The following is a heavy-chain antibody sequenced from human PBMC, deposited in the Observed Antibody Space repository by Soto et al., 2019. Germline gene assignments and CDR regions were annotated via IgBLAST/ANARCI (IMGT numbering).Heavy chain of an antibody. Sequence: SETLSLTCTVSRGYVNTFHWSWVRQPAGKGLEWIGRIFPNGNTDYSPSLKSRVTLSVDKSKNQFSLNLTSVTAADTAVYYCARQDRVVVEGRWFDPWGQGTLVTVSS. CDR1: RGYVNTFH. D-gene: IGHD2-15*01. J-gene: IGHJ5*02. CDR3: ARQDRVVVEGRWFDP. CDR2: IFPNGNT. V-gene: IGHV4-4*07.